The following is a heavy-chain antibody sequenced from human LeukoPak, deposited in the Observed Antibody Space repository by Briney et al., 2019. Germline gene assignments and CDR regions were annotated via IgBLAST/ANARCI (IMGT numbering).Heavy chain of an antibody. D-gene: IGHD5-18*01. V-gene: IGHV3-23*01. J-gene: IGHJ2*01. Sequence: PGGSLRLSCTASGFTFGDYAMSWSRQAPGKGLEWVSAISGSGGSTYYADSVKGRFTISRDNSKNTLYLQMNSLRAEDTAVYYCARDPSLWGYWYFDLWGRGTLVTVSS. CDR1: GFTFGDYA. CDR2: ISGSGGST. CDR3: ARDPSLWGYWYFDL.